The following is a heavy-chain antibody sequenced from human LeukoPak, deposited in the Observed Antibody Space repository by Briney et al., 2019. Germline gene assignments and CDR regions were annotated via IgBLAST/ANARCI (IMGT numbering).Heavy chain of an antibody. D-gene: IGHD3-22*01. CDR1: GYTFTSYY. CDR2: INPSGGST. V-gene: IGHV1-46*01. CDR3: ATGGHVRVYDSSAYYGHY. Sequence: ASVKVSCKASGYTFTSYYMHWVRQAPGTGLEWMGIINPSGGSTSYAQKFQGRVTMTRDMSTSTVYMELSSLRSEDTAVYYCATGGHVRVYDSSAYYGHYWGQGTLVTVSS. J-gene: IGHJ4*02.